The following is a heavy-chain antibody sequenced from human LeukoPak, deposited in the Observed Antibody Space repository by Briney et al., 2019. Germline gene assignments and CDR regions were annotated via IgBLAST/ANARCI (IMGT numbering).Heavy chain of an antibody. Sequence: SQTLSLTCTVSGGSISSGGYYWSWIRQHPGKGLEWIGYIYYSGSTYYNPSLKSRVTISVDTSKNQFSLKLSSVTAADTAVYYCARGGYSGYDFYFDYWGQGTLVAVSS. CDR1: GGSISSGGYY. CDR3: ARGGYSGYDFYFDY. D-gene: IGHD5-12*01. CDR2: IYYSGST. J-gene: IGHJ4*02. V-gene: IGHV4-31*03.